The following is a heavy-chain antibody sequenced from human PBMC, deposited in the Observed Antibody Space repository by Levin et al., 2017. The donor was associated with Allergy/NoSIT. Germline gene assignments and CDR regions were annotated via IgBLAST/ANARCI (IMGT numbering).Heavy chain of an antibody. V-gene: IGHV1-18*01. D-gene: IGHD2-2*02. CDR1: GYTFTTYG. CDR2: ISVYNGNT. CDR3: ARDCSTNSCYTGGWSDYFDYGMDD. J-gene: IGHJ6*02. Sequence: ASVKVSCKASGYTFTTYGISWVRQAPGQGLEWMGWISVYNGNTNYAQKFQGRVTMTTDTSTSTAYMEVGSLRSDDTAVYYCARDCSTNSCYTGGWSDYFDYGMDDWGQGTTVTVSS.